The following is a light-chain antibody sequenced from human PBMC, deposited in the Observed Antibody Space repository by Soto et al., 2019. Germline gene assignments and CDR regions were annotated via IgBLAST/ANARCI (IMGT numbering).Light chain of an antibody. J-gene: IGKJ5*01. CDR3: QQFLSYPIT. CDR2: DAS. CDR1: QDIRGA. V-gene: IGKV1-13*02. Sequence: IQLTQSPASLSASVGERVTITCRASQDIRGALAWYQQSPGEAPQLLIYDASTLESGVPSRFSGSSSGTHFTLTLSSLQPEDFATYYCQQFLSYPITFGQGTRLEI.